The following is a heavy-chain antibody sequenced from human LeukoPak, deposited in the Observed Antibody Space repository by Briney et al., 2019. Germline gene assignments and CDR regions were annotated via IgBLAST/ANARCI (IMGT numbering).Heavy chain of an antibody. Sequence: SETLSLTCAVYGGSFSGYYWSWIRQHPGKGLEWIGYIYYSGSTYYNPSLKSRVTISVDTSKNQFSLKLSSVTAADTAVYYCARDFAGFDYWGQGTLVTVSS. D-gene: IGHD3-10*01. CDR1: GGSFSGYY. J-gene: IGHJ4*02. V-gene: IGHV4-31*11. CDR3: ARDFAGFDY. CDR2: IYYSGST.